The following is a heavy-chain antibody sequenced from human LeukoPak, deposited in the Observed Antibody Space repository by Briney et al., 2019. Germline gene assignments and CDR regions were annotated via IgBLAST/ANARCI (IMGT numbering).Heavy chain of an antibody. CDR2: NNPNSGGT. J-gene: IGHJ3*02. V-gene: IGHV1-2*02. CDR3: ARDQGGGSAFDI. Sequence: EASVKVSCKASGYTFTGYYMHWVRQAPGQGLEWMGWNNPNSGGTNYAQKFQGRVTMTRDTSISTAYMELSRLRSDDTAVYYCARDQGGGSAFDIWGQGTMVTVSS. CDR1: GYTFTGYY. D-gene: IGHD1-26*01.